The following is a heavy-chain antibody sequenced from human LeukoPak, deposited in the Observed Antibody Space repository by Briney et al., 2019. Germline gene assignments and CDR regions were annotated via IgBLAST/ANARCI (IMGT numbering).Heavy chain of an antibody. CDR2: INPNSGGT. D-gene: IGHD4-17*01. J-gene: IGHJ5*02. CDR1: GYTFTGYY. CDR3: ARVLYSGYHDPYDYGDYVSYWFDP. Sequence: GASVKVSRKASGYTFTGYYMHWVRQAPGQGLEWMGWINPNSGGTNYAQKFQGRVTMTRDTSISTAYMELSRLRSDDTAVYYCARVLYSGYHDPYDYGDYVSYWFDPWGQGTLVTVSS. V-gene: IGHV1-2*02.